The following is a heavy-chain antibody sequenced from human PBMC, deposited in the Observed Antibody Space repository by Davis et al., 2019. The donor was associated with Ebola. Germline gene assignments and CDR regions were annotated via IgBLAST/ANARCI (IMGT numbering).Heavy chain of an antibody. V-gene: IGHV3-21*01. CDR2: MTGSGSHQ. CDR3: AKDFQSYVAVAGTKDH. J-gene: IGHJ4*02. Sequence: PGGSLRLSCAASGFTFSSYSLSWVRQAPGKGLEWVASMTGSGSHQYYADAVQGRFTISRDNSRNTVFLQMNSLRAEDTAIYYCAKDFQSYVAVAGTKDHWGRGTLVAVSA. CDR1: GFTFSSYS. D-gene: IGHD6-19*01.